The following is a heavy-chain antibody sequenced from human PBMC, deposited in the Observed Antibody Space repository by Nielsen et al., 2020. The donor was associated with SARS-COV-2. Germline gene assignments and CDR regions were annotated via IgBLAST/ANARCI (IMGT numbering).Heavy chain of an antibody. CDR1: GFTFSSYG. Sequence: GGSLRLSCAASGFTFSSYGMHWVRQAPGKGLEWVAVIWYDGSNKYYADSVKGRFTISRDNSKNTLYLQMNSLRAEDTAVYYCATPRGYYDSSGAVFDYWGQGTLVTVSS. D-gene: IGHD3-22*01. J-gene: IGHJ4*02. V-gene: IGHV3-30*02. CDR2: IWYDGSNK. CDR3: ATPRGYYDSSGAVFDY.